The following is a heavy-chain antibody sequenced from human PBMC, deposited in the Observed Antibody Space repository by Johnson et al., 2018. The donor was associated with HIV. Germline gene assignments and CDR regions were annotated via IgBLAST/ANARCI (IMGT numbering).Heavy chain of an antibody. D-gene: IGHD1-26*01. CDR1: GFTFRNYA. J-gene: IGHJ3*02. CDR3: AREWDPRTPDAFDI. CDR2: ISYDGSNK. V-gene: IGHV3-30*04. Sequence: QVQLVESGGGVVQPGRSLRLPCAASGFTFRNYAMHWVRQAPGKGLEWVAVISYDGSNKYYADSVKGRFTISRDNSKNTLYLQMNSLRAEDTAVYYCAREWDPRTPDAFDIWGQGTMVTVSS.